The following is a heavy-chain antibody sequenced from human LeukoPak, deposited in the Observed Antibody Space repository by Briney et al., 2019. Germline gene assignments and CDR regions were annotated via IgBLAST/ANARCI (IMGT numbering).Heavy chain of an antibody. D-gene: IGHD3-3*01. J-gene: IGHJ4*02. Sequence: GGSLRLSCAASGFAFSNYGMNWVRQAPGKGLEWVSGITGSGSSTYYADSVKGRFTISRDNSKNTLYLQMNSLRAEDTAAYYCSKAHIRVVYFDYWGQGTLVTVSP. CDR1: GFAFSNYG. V-gene: IGHV3-23*01. CDR2: ITGSGSST. CDR3: SKAHIRVVYFDY.